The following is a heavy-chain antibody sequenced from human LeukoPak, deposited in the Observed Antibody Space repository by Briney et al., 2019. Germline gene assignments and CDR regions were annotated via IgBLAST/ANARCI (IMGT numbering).Heavy chain of an antibody. V-gene: IGHV4-39*01. D-gene: IGHD2-8*01. CDR1: GGSINTNSYP. Sequence: NPSETLSLTCTVSGGSINTNSYPWGWIRQAPGKGLEWIGSIYYSGTTYYNPSLRSRVTISVDTSKNQFSLKLSSVTAADTAVYYCARGTVYDFWDQGTLVTVSS. CDR2: IYYSGTT. J-gene: IGHJ4*02. CDR3: ARGTVYDF.